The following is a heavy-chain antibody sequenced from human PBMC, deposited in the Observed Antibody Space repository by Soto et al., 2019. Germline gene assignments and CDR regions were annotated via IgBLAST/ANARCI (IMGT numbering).Heavy chain of an antibody. J-gene: IGHJ6*02. D-gene: IGHD5-18*01. Sequence: SVKVSCKASGGTLISYAISWVRRAPGQGLEWMGGIIPIFGTANYAQKFQGRVTITADESTSTAYMELSSLRSEDTAVYYCAKEAGSGLTMATDGGYYYYYYGMDVWGQGTTVTVSS. CDR3: AKEAGSGLTMATDGGYYYYYYGMDV. CDR1: GGTLISYA. CDR2: IIPIFGTA. V-gene: IGHV1-69*13.